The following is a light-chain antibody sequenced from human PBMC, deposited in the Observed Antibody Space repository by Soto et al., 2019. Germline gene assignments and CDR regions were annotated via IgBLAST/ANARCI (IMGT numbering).Light chain of an antibody. V-gene: IGLV2-8*01. CDR1: SRDIGLYDF. J-gene: IGLJ2*01. CDR3: SAYAGTNDLGV. CDR2: EVT. Sequence: QSALTQPPSASGYPGQSVTISCTGTSRDIGLYDFVSWYQQHPGKAPKLIIYEVTKRPSGVPDRFSGSKSGNTASLTVSDLQTEDAADYYCSAYAGTNDLGVFGGGTKLTVL.